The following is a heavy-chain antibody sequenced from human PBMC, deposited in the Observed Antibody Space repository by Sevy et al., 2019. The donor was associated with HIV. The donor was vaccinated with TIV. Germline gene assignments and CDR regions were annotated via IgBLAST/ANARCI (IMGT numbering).Heavy chain of an antibody. CDR1: EFMFSTYA. D-gene: IGHD6-19*01. J-gene: IGHJ4*02. V-gene: IGHV3-30-3*01. CDR2: ISYDGSSH. Sequence: GGSLRLSCAASEFMFSTYAMHWVRQAPGKGLEWVAVISYDGSSHYYADSVKGRFTMSRDNSKNRLFLQMNSLRLEDTAFYYCARDAGYSTDWYPSDYWGQGTLVTVSS. CDR3: ARDAGYSTDWYPSDY.